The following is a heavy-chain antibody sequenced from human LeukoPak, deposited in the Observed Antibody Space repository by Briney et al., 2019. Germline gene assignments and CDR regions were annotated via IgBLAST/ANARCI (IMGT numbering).Heavy chain of an antibody. CDR1: GGSISRYY. J-gene: IGHJ4*02. V-gene: IGHV4-59*01. CDR3: ARVAAAGTGPDY. Sequence: SETLSLTCTVSGGSISRYYWSWIRQPPGKGLEWIGYIYYSGSTNYNPSLKSRVTISVDTSKNQFSLKLNSVTAADTAVYYCARVAAAGTGPDYWGQGTLVTVSS. D-gene: IGHD6-13*01. CDR2: IYYSGST.